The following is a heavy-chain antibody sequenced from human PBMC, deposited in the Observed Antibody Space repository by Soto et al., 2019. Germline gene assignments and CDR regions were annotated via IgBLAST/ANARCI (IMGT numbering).Heavy chain of an antibody. D-gene: IGHD1-26*01. CDR2: IYWDDDK. CDR3: IHRRSGSYYNY. CDR1: GFSLSTSGVG. J-gene: IGHJ4*02. Sequence: SGPTAGEPTQTLTLTCTFSGFSLSTSGVGVGWIRQPPGKALEWLAIIYWDDDKRYRPSLKRRLTITKDTSKNQVVLTMTNMGPMDTAKYYCIHRRSGSYYNYWGQGTLVTVSS. V-gene: IGHV2-5*02.